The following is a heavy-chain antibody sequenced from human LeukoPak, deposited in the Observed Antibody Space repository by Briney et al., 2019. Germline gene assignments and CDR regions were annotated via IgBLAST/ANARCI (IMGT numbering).Heavy chain of an antibody. V-gene: IGHV3-23*01. Sequence: PGGSLRLSCTGSGFSVPNDAMAWVRQAPGKGLEWVSGIGAGVTGKYYADSVRGRFTISRDNSKKTVFLHMNSLRAEDTALYYCAKSYDSGGYPLRDSWGQGTLVTVSS. D-gene: IGHD3-22*01. CDR3: AKSYDSGGYPLRDS. CDR2: IGAGVTGK. CDR1: GFSVPNDA. J-gene: IGHJ4*02.